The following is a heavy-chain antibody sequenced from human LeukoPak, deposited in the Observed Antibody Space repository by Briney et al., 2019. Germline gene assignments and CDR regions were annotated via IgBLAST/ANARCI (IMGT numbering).Heavy chain of an antibody. D-gene: IGHD3-16*01. CDR3: ARGKGGVNWFDP. V-gene: IGHV3-30*14. J-gene: IGHJ5*02. Sequence: PGGSLRLSCAASGFTFSSYAMHWVRQAPGKGLEWVAVISYDGSNKYYADSVKGRFTISRDNSKNTLYLQMNSLRAEDTAVYYCARGKGGVNWFDPWGQGTLVTVSS. CDR1: GFTFSSYA. CDR2: ISYDGSNK.